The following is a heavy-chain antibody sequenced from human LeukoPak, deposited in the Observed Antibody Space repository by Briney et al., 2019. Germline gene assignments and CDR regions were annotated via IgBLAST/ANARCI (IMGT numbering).Heavy chain of an antibody. J-gene: IGHJ4*02. CDR1: GYTFTGYY. V-gene: IGHV1-2*02. CDR2: INPNSGGT. CDR3: ARDYYDSSGYYYPLHFDY. D-gene: IGHD3-22*01. Sequence: ASVKVSCKASGYTFTGYYMHWVRQAPGQGLEWMGLINPNSGGTNYAQKFQGRVTMTRDTSISTAYMELSRLRSDDTAVYYCARDYYDSSGYYYPLHFDYWGQGTLVTVSS.